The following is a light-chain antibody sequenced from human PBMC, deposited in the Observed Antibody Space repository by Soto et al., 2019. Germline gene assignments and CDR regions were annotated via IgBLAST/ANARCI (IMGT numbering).Light chain of an antibody. J-gene: IGKJ1*01. CDR1: QSVSSN. CDR2: GAS. CDR3: QHYNNWPPWT. Sequence: EIVMTQSPATLSVSPGERATFSCRASQSVSSNLAWYQQKPGQAPRLLIYGASIRATGIPARFSGSGSGTEFTLTISTLQSEDFAIYYCQHYNNWPPWTFGQGTKVGIK. V-gene: IGKV3-15*01.